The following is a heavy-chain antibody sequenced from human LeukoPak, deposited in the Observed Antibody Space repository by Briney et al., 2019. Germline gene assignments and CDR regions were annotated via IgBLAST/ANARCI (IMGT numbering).Heavy chain of an antibody. CDR2: IIPIFGTA. J-gene: IGHJ4*02. V-gene: IGHV1-69*13. D-gene: IGHD6-19*01. CDR3: ARVYREQWLDFYYFDY. Sequence: SVKVSCKASGYTFTGYYMHWVRQAPGQGLEWMGGIIPIFGTANYAQKFQGRVTITADESTSTAYMELSSLRSEDTAVYYCARVYREQWLDFYYFDYWGQGTLVTVSS. CDR1: GYTFTGYY.